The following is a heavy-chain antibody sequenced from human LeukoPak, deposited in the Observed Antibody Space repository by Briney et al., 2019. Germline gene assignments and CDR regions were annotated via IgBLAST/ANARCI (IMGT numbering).Heavy chain of an antibody. CDR3: ARGRAFDI. V-gene: IGHV4-59*01. Sequence: KPSETLSLTCAVYGGSFSGYYWSWIRQPPGKGLEWIGYIYYSGSTNYNPSLKSRVTISVDTSKNQFSLKLSSVTAADTAVYYCARGRAFDIWGQGTMVTVSS. CDR2: IYYSGST. CDR1: GGSFSGYY. J-gene: IGHJ3*02.